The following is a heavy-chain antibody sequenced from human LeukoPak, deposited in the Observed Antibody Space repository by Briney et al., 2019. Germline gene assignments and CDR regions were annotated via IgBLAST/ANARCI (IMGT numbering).Heavy chain of an antibody. CDR2: INYSGT. V-gene: IGHV4-59*12. CDR3: ARRYCSGGGCAFDI. Sequence: SETLSLTCTVSGGSISHYHWSWIRQPPGKGLEWIGYINYSGTNYNPSLKSRVTMSVDTSKNQFSLKLSSVTAADTAVYYCARRYCSGGGCAFDIWGQGTMVTVSS. CDR1: GGSISHYH. J-gene: IGHJ3*02. D-gene: IGHD2-15*01.